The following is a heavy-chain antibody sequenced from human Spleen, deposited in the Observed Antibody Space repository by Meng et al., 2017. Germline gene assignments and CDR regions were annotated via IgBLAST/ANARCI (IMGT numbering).Heavy chain of an antibody. J-gene: IGHJ4*01. D-gene: IGHD6-13*01. CDR1: GFHFGDYT. V-gene: IGHV3-43*01. Sequence: GGSLRLSCAASGFHFGDYTMHWVRQAPGKGLEWVALITSEGGTTFYGDSVKGRFTISRDNGKDSLYLQMDSLTAEDTAFYSCAKDRSPDSSSSWYGQLDHWGHGTLVTVSS. CDR2: ITSEGGTT. CDR3: AKDRSPDSSSSWYGQLDH.